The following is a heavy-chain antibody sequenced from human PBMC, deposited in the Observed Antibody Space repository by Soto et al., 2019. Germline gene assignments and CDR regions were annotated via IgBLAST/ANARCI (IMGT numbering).Heavy chain of an antibody. CDR3: AREPQVRGLDP. CDR1: GYTFTSYD. D-gene: IGHD6-13*01. J-gene: IGHJ5*02. Sequence: QVQLVQSGAEVKKPGASVKVSCKASGYTFTSYDINWVRQATGQGLEWMGWMNPNSGNTGYAQKFQGRVTMTRNTSLGSAYMERSSRRSEDTAVYCWAREPQVRGLDPWGQGAQVTGPS. V-gene: IGHV1-8*01. CDR2: MNPNSGNT.